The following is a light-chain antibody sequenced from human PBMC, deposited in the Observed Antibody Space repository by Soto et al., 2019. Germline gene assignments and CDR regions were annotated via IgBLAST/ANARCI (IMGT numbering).Light chain of an antibody. CDR1: QSVSSSY. CDR3: QQYGSSPRVT. Sequence: EMVLTQSPGTLSLSPGERATHSCRASQSVSSSYLAWYQQKPGQAPRLLIYGASSRATGIPDRFSGSGSGTDFTLTISRLEPEDFAVYYCQQYGSSPRVTFGPGTKVDIK. CDR2: GAS. J-gene: IGKJ3*01. V-gene: IGKV3-20*01.